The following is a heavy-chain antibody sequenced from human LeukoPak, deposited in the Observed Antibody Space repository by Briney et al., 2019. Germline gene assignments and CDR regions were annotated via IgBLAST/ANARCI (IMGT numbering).Heavy chain of an antibody. V-gene: IGHV3-7*04. J-gene: IGHJ4*02. CDR2: IKQDGSKK. Sequence: GGSLRLSCVASGFPFSSYWMTWVRQAPGKGLEWVANIKQDGSKKSYVDSVKGRFTISRDNAKNSLYLQMNSLRAEDTAIYYCTRVGYIDEGIDYWGQGTLVTVSS. CDR3: TRVGYIDEGIDY. CDR1: GFPFSSYW. D-gene: IGHD5-24*01.